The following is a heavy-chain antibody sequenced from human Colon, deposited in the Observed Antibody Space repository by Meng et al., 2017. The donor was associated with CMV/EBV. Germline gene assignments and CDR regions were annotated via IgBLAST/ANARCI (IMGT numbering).Heavy chain of an antibody. CDR3: ARELARGGY. Sequence: QVQLVQSGAEVKKPGASVKVSCKTSGYTFTNFGISWVRQAPGKGLEWMAYISPYNGDTNYAQRFQGRVALTTDTSTSTAYMELGSLTSDDTAMYYCARELARGGYWGQGTLVTVSS. CDR2: ISPYNGDT. V-gene: IGHV1-18*01. CDR1: GYTFTNFG. J-gene: IGHJ4*02.